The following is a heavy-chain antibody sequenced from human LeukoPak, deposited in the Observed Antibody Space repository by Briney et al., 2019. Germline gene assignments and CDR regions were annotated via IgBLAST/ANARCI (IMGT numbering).Heavy chain of an antibody. CDR1: GFTFSDYN. CDR3: AMGATTERGYSYGLDY. V-gene: IGHV3-21*01. J-gene: IGHJ4*02. Sequence: PGRSLRLSCVVSGFTFSDYNMNWVRQAPGKGLEWVSSISTSNGYIYYADSVTGRFTISRDNAENTLYLQMNSLRPEEPAGIYFAMGATTERGYSYGLDYWGQGPLVTVSS. CDR2: ISTSNGYI. D-gene: IGHD5-18*01.